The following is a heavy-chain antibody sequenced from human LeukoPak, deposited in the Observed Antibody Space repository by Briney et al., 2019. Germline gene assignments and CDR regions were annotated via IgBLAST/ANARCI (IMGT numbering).Heavy chain of an antibody. J-gene: IGHJ3*02. D-gene: IGHD3-22*01. CDR2: IYHSGST. CDR3: ARDYYDSSGYYSDAFDI. CDR1: GGSISSGGYS. V-gene: IGHV4-30-2*01. Sequence: PSQTLSLTCAVSGGSISSGGYSWSWIRQPPGKGLEWIGYIYHSGSTYYNPSLKSRVTISVDRSKNQFSLKLSSVTAADTAVYYCARDYYDSSGYYSDAFDIWGQGIMVTVSS.